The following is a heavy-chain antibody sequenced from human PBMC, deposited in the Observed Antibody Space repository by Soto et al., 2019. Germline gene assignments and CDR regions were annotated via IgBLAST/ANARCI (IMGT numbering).Heavy chain of an antibody. D-gene: IGHD3-16*01. J-gene: IGHJ5*02. V-gene: IGHV4-30-2*01. CDR1: GGSISSGGYS. CDR3: ARWWIYAPRFAP. Sequence: QLQLQESGSGLVKPSQTLSLTCAVSGGSISSGGYSWSWIRQPPGKGLEWIGYIYHSGSTYYNPSLRSRFTKSVDRPKTQSSLKLSLVPAADTAVYYCARWWIYAPRFAPGGQGTLVTVPS. CDR2: IYHSGST.